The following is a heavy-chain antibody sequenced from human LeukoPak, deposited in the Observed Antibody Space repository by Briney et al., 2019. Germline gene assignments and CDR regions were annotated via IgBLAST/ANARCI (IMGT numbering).Heavy chain of an antibody. CDR1: GYTFTTYA. V-gene: IGHV7-4-1*02. J-gene: IGHJ4*02. Sequence: ASVKVSCKASGYTFTTYAINWVRQAPGQGLEWMGWINTDTGNPTYAQGFTGRFVFSLDTSVSTAYLQISSLKAVDTAVYYCARALRWLQLDYWGQGTLVTVSS. CDR2: INTDTGNP. D-gene: IGHD5-24*01. CDR3: ARALRWLQLDY.